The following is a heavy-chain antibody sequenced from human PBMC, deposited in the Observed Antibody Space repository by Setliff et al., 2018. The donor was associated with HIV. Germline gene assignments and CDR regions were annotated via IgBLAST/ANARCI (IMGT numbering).Heavy chain of an antibody. V-gene: IGHV3-30*02. D-gene: IGHD3-16*01. CDR1: GFTFSDYD. Sequence: GSLLKISCAASGFTFSDYDIHWVRQAPGKGLEWVAFMRYDGSNKDYADSVKGRFTISRDNTKNTLFLQMNSLRPEDTAIYYCAKDKSYHDYIWGSSVLAYWGQGTLVTVSS. CDR3: AKDKSYHDYIWGSSVLAY. CDR2: MRYDGSNK. J-gene: IGHJ4*02.